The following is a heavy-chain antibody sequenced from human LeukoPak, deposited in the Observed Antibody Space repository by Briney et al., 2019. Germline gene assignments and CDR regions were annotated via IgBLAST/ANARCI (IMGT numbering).Heavy chain of an antibody. V-gene: IGHV3-23*01. J-gene: IGHJ4*02. CDR2: INGGGVDT. CDR3: AKEPYDSPGYADY. CDR1: GFTFRSYS. D-gene: IGHD3-22*01. Sequence: PGGSLRLSCAASGFTFRSYSMSWVRQAPGKGLEWISAINGGGVDTYYADSVKGRFTIFRDNSKNELYVQMNSLRADDTAVYYCAKEPYDSPGYADYWGQGTLVTVSS.